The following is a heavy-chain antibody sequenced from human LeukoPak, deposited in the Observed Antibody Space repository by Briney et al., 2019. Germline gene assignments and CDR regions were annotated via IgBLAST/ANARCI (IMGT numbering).Heavy chain of an antibody. Sequence: GGSLRLSCAASGFTFSDYYMSWIRQAPGKGLEWVSYISNSGSTIYYADSVKGRFTISRDNAKNSLYLQMNSLRAEDTAVYYCARGPHITMIVVVTPGDYWGQGTLVTVSS. CDR3: ARGPHITMIVVVTPGDY. CDR1: GFTFSDYY. CDR2: ISNSGSTI. D-gene: IGHD3-22*01. V-gene: IGHV3-11*04. J-gene: IGHJ4*02.